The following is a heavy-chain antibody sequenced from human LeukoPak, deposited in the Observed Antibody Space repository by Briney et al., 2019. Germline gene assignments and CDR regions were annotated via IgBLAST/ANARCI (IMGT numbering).Heavy chain of an antibody. CDR1: GYTFTSYG. V-gene: IGHV1-18*01. CDR2: ISAYNGNT. Sequence: ASVKVSCXASGYTFTSYGISWVRQAPGQGLEWMGWISAYNGNTNYAQKLQGRVTMTTDTSTSTAYMELRSLRSDDTAVYYCAKDYYYGSGSYQSTWGQGTLVTVSS. CDR3: AKDYYYGSGSYQST. D-gene: IGHD3-10*01. J-gene: IGHJ1*01.